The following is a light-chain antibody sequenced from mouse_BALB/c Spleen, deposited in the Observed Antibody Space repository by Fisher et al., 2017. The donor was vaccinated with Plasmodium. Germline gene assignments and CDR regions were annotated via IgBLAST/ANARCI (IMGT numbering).Light chain of an antibody. Sequence: DIVMTQSTSSMYSSLGERVTITCKASQDIKSYLSWFQQKPGKSPKTLISRANRLVDGVPSRFSGSGSGQDFSLTISSLDYEDVGMFSCQNGHGFPALTFGVGTKLELK. J-gene: IGKJ5*01. CDR1: QDIKSY. CDR2: RAN. V-gene: IGKV14-111*01. CDR3: QNGHGFPALT.